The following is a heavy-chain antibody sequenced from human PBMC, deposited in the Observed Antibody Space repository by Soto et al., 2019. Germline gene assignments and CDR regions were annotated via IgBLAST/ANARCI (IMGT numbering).Heavy chain of an antibody. J-gene: IGHJ4*02. V-gene: IGHV3-64*01. CDR1: GFTFSSYD. CDR2: ISSNGGTT. Sequence: EVQLAESGGGMVQPGGSLRLSCVASGFTFSSYDMHWVRQAPGKGLEYVSSISSNGGTTYYGNSVKGRFTISRDNSKNTLYRQMGSLRAEDMAVYYCVRRGSGNYDYWGQGTLVTVSS. CDR3: VRRGSGNYDY. D-gene: IGHD1-7*01.